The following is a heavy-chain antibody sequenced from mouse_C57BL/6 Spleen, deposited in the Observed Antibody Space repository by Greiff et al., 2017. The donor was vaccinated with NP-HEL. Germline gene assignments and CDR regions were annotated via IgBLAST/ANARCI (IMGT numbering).Heavy chain of an antibody. Sequence: VQLQESGAELVKPGASVKISCKASGYAFSSYWMNWVKQRPGKGLEWIGQIYPGDGDTNYNGKFKGKATLTADKSSSTAYMQLSSLTSEDSAVYFCARGGYDYDVGFAYWGQGTLVTVSA. J-gene: IGHJ3*01. CDR3: ARGGYDYDVGFAY. CDR2: IYPGDGDT. CDR1: GYAFSSYW. D-gene: IGHD2-4*01. V-gene: IGHV1-80*01.